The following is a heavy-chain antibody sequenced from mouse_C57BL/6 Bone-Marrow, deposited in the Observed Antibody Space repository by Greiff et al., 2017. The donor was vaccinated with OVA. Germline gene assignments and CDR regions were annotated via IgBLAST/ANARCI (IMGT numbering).Heavy chain of an antibody. J-gene: IGHJ3*01. CDR2: IRLKSDNYAT. V-gene: IGHV6-3*01. Sequence: EVKVEESGGGLVQPGGSMKLSCVASGFTFSNYWMNWVRQSPEKGLEWVAQIRLKSDNYATHYAESVKGRFTISRDDSKSSVYLQMNNLRAEDTGIYYCTEGVGFAYWGQGTLVTVSA. D-gene: IGHD1-1*02. CDR3: TEGVGFAY. CDR1: GFTFSNYW.